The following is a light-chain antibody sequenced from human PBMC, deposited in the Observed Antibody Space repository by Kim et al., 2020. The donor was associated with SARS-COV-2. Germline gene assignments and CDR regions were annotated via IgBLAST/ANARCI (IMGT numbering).Light chain of an antibody. CDR3: AAWDDSLFVA. Sequence: PGRRVTISCSGSSTNVVATPVNWYKHLQGTAHKLLIYCDHQRPAGVPARFSGSKSGTSASLAISGLQSEDESAYYCAAWDDSLFVAFGGGTQLTVL. CDR1: STNVVATP. V-gene: IGLV1-44*01. CDR2: CDH. J-gene: IGLJ2*01.